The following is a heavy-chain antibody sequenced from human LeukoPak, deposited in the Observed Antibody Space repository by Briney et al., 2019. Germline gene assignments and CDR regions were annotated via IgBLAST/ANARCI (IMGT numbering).Heavy chain of an antibody. Sequence: GASVKVSCKSSGYTFTGHYIHWVRQAPGHGLQWMGWINPKTGGTGYAQDFHDRVTMTSDTSITTAYLTLSGLTSDDTAIYYCARIVLGVLNDALDLWGQGTLVSV. CDR2: INPKTGGT. J-gene: IGHJ3*01. CDR3: ARIVLGVLNDALDL. D-gene: IGHD3-3*01. CDR1: GYTFTGHY. V-gene: IGHV1-2*02.